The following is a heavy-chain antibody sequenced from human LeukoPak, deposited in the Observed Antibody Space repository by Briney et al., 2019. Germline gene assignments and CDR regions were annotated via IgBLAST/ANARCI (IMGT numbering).Heavy chain of an antibody. CDR3: ARGAPVKNYVWGSYRYAQNWFDP. D-gene: IGHD3-16*02. J-gene: IGHJ5*02. V-gene: IGHV1-18*01. CDR1: GYAFTSYG. Sequence: ASVKVSCKASGYAFTSYGISWVRQAPGQGLEWMGWISAYNGNTSYAQKLQGRVTMTTDTSTSTAYMELRSLRSDDTAVYYCARGAPVKNYVWGSYRYAQNWFDPWGQGTLVTVSS. CDR2: ISAYNGNT.